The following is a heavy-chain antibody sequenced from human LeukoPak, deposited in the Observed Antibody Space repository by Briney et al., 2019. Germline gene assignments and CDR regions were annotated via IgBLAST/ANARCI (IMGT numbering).Heavy chain of an antibody. CDR1: GFTFSTYT. J-gene: IGHJ3*02. CDR2: INTGGGT. V-gene: IGHV3-23*01. Sequence: PGGSLRLSCAASGFTFSTYTMSWVRHAPGKGLEWVSAINTGGGTSSADSVKGRFTISRDNSESTLYLQMSSLRAEDTAVYYCARGLDSVTWGPFDIWGQGTVVTVSS. D-gene: IGHD2-2*03. CDR3: ARGLDSVTWGPFDI.